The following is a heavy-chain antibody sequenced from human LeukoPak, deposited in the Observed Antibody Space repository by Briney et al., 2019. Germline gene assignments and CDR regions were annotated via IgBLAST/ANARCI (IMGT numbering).Heavy chain of an antibody. Sequence: ASVKVSCKVSGYTFTGYYMHWVQQAPGKGLEWMGLVDPEDGETIYAEKFQGRVTITADTSTDTAYMELSSLRSEDTAVYYCTTGPVAGAFDIWGQGTMVTVSS. D-gene: IGHD2-15*01. CDR1: GYTFTGYY. J-gene: IGHJ3*02. CDR3: TTGPVAGAFDI. CDR2: VDPEDGET. V-gene: IGHV1-69-2*01.